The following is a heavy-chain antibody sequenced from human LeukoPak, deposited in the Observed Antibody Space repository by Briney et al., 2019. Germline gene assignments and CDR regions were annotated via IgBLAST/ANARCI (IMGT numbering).Heavy chain of an antibody. CDR2: IYYSGST. D-gene: IGHD3-3*01. Sequence: SETLSLTCTVSGGSISSYYWSWIRQPPGKGLEWIGYIYYSGSTNYNPSLKSRVTISVDTSENQFSLKLSSVTAADTAVYYCARDYYDFWSGYYTAFDIWGQGTMVTVSS. CDR3: ARDYYDFWSGYYTAFDI. V-gene: IGHV4-59*01. J-gene: IGHJ3*02. CDR1: GGSISSYY.